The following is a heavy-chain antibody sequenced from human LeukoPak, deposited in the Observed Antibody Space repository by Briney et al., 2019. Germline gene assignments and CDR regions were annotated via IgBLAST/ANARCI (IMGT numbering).Heavy chain of an antibody. CDR3: ARVRWGGLYYFDY. J-gene: IGHJ4*02. V-gene: IGHV3-48*01. CDR2: ISSSSSTI. D-gene: IGHD3-16*01. Sequence: GGSLRLSCAASGFTFSSYSMNWVRQAPGKGLEWVSYISSSSSTIYYADSVKGRFTISRDNAKNSLYLQMNSLRAEDTAVYYCARVRWGGLYYFDYWGQGTLVTVSS. CDR1: GFTFSSYS.